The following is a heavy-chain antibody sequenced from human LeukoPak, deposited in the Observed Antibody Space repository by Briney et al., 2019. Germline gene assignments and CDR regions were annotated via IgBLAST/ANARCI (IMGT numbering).Heavy chain of an antibody. D-gene: IGHD1-1*01. J-gene: IGHJ4*02. V-gene: IGHV3-64*01. CDR3: ARGTNLRYGYFDY. CDR2: ISSNGGST. Sequence: GGSLRLSCAASGFTFSSHAMHWVRQAPGKGLEYVSSISSNGGSTFYANSVKGRFTISRDNSKNTLYLQMGSLRAEDMAVYYCARGTNLRYGYFDYWGQGTLVTVSS. CDR1: GFTFSSHA.